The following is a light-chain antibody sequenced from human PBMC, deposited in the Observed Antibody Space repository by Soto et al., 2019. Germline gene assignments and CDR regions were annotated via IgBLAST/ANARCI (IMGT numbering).Light chain of an antibody. CDR3: QQSYSTPIT. CDR1: QSISSY. V-gene: IGKV1-39*01. CDR2: AAS. J-gene: IGKJ5*01. Sequence: DIQMTQSPSSLSASVGDRVTITCRASQSISSYLNWYQQKPGKAPKRLIYAASSLQSGVPSRFSGSGSGTDFTLTISSLQPEDFATYFCQQSYSTPITFGEGTGLEIK.